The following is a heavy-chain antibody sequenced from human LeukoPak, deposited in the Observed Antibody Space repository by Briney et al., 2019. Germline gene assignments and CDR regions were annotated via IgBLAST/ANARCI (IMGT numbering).Heavy chain of an antibody. CDR3: AKEVEYGSGRPRWLDP. CDR2: IWDDGSNK. J-gene: IGHJ5*02. Sequence: GGSLRLSCAASGFTFSSYGMHWVRQAPGKGREWGADIWDDGSNKYYADSVQGRFTISRDNSENTLYLQMNSLRHEDTAVYYCAKEVEYGSGRPRWLDPWGQGTHVTVSS. CDR1: GFTFSSYG. V-gene: IGHV3-30*02. D-gene: IGHD3-10*01.